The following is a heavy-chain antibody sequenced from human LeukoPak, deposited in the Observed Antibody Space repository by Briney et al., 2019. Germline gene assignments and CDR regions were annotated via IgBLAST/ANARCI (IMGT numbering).Heavy chain of an antibody. D-gene: IGHD2-2*01. Sequence: SETLSLTCTVSGGSIDSSGYYWSWIRQPPGKGLEWIGYIYYSGSTNYNPSLKSRVTISVDTSKNQFSLKLSSVTAADTAVYYCAREGYVSPGGFIDPWGQGTLVTVSS. V-gene: IGHV4-61*08. CDR2: IYYSGST. CDR3: AREGYVSPGGFIDP. CDR1: GGSIDSSGYY. J-gene: IGHJ5*02.